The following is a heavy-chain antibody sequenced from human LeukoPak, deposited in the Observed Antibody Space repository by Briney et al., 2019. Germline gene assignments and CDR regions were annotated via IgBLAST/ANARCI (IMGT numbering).Heavy chain of an antibody. CDR1: GYTFPSYD. CDR2: MNPNSGNT. CDR3: ARGLVLYNWFDP. D-gene: IGHD6-6*01. Sequence: ASVKVSCQASGYTFPSYDINWVRQATGHGLEWMGWMNPNSGNTGYAQKFQGRVTITRNTSISTAYMDLSSLRSEDTAVYYCARGLVLYNWFDPWGQGTLVTVSS. V-gene: IGHV1-8*03. J-gene: IGHJ5*02.